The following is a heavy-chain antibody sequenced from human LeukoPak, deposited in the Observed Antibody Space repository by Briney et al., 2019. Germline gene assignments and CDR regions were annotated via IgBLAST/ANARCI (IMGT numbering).Heavy chain of an antibody. Sequence: GRSLRLSCAASGFTFDDYAMHWVRQAPGKGLEWVSYISSSGSTIYYADSVKGRFTISRDNAKNSLYLQMNSLRAEDTAVYYCARRGYSKRSNWFDPWGQGTLVTVSS. CDR1: GFTFDDYA. CDR3: ARRGYSKRSNWFDP. CDR2: ISSSGSTI. V-gene: IGHV3-11*01. J-gene: IGHJ5*02. D-gene: IGHD6-13*01.